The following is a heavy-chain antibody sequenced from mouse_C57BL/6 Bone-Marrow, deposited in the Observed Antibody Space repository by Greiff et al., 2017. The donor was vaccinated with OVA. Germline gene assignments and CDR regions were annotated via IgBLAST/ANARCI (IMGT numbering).Heavy chain of an antibody. J-gene: IGHJ2*01. CDR3: ARGDGYYPFDY. CDR1: GYTFTDYY. D-gene: IGHD2-3*01. Sequence: EVQLQQSGPELVKLGASVKISCKASGYTFTDYYMNWVKQSHGKSLEWIGDINPNNGGTSYNQKFKGKATLTVDKSSSTAYMELRSLTSEDSAVYYCARGDGYYPFDYWGQGTTLTVSS. V-gene: IGHV1-26*01. CDR2: INPNNGGT.